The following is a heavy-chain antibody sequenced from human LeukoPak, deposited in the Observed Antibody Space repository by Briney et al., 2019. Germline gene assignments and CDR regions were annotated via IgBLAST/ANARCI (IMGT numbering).Heavy chain of an antibody. D-gene: IGHD6-19*01. CDR3: ARAALAVAPSTGY. CDR1: GFTFSSYS. V-gene: IGHV3-21*01. J-gene: IGHJ4*02. CDR2: ISSSSCI. Sequence: GGSLRLSCAASGFTFSSYSMNWVRQAPGKGLEWVSSISSSSCIYYADSVKGRFTISRDNAKNSLYLQMNSLRAEDTAVYYCARAALAVAPSTGYWGQGTLVTVSS.